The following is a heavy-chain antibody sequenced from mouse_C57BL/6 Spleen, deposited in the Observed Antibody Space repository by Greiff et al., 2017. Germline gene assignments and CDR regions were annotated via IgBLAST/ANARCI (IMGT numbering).Heavy chain of an antibody. CDR3: AKVDPYYGSSYGWYFDV. V-gene: IGHV1-69*01. J-gene: IGHJ1*03. D-gene: IGHD1-1*01. CDR2: IDPSDSYT. Sequence: QVQLQQPGAELVMPGASVKLSCKASGYTFTSYWMHWVKQRPGQGLEWIGEIDPSDSYTNYNQKFKGKSTLTVDKSSSTAYMQLSSLTSEDSAVYYCAKVDPYYGSSYGWYFDVWGTGTTVTVSS. CDR1: GYTFTSYW.